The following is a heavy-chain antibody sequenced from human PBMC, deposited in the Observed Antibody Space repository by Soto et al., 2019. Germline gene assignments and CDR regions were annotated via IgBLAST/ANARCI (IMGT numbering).Heavy chain of an antibody. CDR3: ASFPGIAAVGRDY. J-gene: IGHJ4*02. V-gene: IGHV4-34*01. CDR2: INHSGST. D-gene: IGHD6-13*01. Sequence: SETLSLTCAVYGGSFSGYYWSWIRQPPGKGLEWIGEINHSGSTNYNPSLKSRVTISVDTSKNQFSLKLSSVTAADTAVYYCASFPGIAAVGRDYWGQGPLVTVS. CDR1: GGSFSGYY.